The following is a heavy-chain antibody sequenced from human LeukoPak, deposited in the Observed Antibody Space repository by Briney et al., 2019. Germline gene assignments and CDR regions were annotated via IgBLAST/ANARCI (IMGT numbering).Heavy chain of an antibody. CDR3: AREVYDILTGYSYYYYMDV. J-gene: IGHJ6*03. V-gene: IGHV1-69*13. CDR2: IIPIFGTA. CDR1: GGTFISYA. D-gene: IGHD3-9*01. Sequence: GASVKDSCKASGGTFISYAISWVRQAPGQGREWMGRIIPIFGTANSAQKLQGRVTLTPDESTSTAYMELSSLRSEDTAVYYCAREVYDILTGYSYYYYMDVGGKGTTVTVSS.